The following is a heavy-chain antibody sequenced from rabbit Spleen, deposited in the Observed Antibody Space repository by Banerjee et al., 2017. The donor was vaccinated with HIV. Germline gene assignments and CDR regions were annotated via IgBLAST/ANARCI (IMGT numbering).Heavy chain of an antibody. Sequence: QSLEESEGDLVKPGASLTLTCTASGVSFSISSYMCWVRQAPGKGLEWIACIDAGSSAFTYFATWAKGRFTISKTSSTTVTLQMTRLTAADTATYFCARDTSSSFSSYGMDLWGPGTLVTVS. V-gene: IGHV1S40*01. D-gene: IGHD1-1*01. CDR2: IDAGSSAFT. CDR3: ARDTSSSFSSYGMDL. J-gene: IGHJ6*01. CDR1: GVSFSISSY.